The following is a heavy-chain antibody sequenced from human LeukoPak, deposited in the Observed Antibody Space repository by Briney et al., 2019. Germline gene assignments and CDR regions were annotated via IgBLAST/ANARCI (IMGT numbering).Heavy chain of an antibody. J-gene: IGHJ4*02. V-gene: IGHV4-34*01. CDR1: GGSFKGCY. CDR2: INHSGST. Sequence: SETLSLTCAFYGGSFKGCYWSGIRQPPGKGLEWIGEINHSGSTNYNPSLKSRVTISVDTSKNQFSLKLSSVTAADTAVYYCARATPSYTAAWGLHPTRKKSYFEYWGPGTLVTVSS. CDR3: ARATPSYTAAWGLHPTRKKSYFEY. D-gene: IGHD6-13*01.